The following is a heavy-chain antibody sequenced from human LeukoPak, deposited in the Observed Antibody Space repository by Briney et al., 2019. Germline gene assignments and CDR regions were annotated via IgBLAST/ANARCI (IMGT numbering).Heavy chain of an antibody. Sequence: PSETLSLTCTGSGGSISSYYWSWIRQPPGKGLEWIGYIYYSGSTNYNPSLKSRVTISVDTSKNQFSLKLSSVTAADPAVYYCARDGYYGDYVEWGQGTLVTVSS. V-gene: IGHV4-59*01. D-gene: IGHD4-17*01. CDR2: IYYSGST. CDR3: ARDGYYGDYVE. CDR1: GGSISSYY. J-gene: IGHJ4*02.